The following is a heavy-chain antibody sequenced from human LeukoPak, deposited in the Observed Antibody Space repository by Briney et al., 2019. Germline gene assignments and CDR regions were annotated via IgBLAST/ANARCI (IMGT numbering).Heavy chain of an antibody. J-gene: IGHJ4*02. CDR3: TRDPSSYYVGGYFY. V-gene: IGHV3-49*03. CDR1: GFTFGDYA. Sequence: GGSLRLSCTASGFTFGDYAMSWFRQAPGKGLEWVGFIRSKAYGGTTEYAASVKGRFAISRDDSKSIAYLQMNSLKTEDTAVYYCTRDPSSYYVGGYFYWGQGTLVTVSS. D-gene: IGHD3-16*01. CDR2: IRSKAYGGTT.